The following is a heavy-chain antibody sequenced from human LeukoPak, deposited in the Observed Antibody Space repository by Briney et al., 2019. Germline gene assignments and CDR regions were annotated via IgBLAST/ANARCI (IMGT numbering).Heavy chain of an antibody. Sequence: APVKVSCKASGYTFTGYYLHWVRQAPGQGPEWMGWINPNSGGTKYAQRFQGRVTMTRDTSISTAYMELSRLTSDDTAFYYCARDGFTSSWKDYWGQGTLVTVSS. CDR2: INPNSGGT. V-gene: IGHV1-2*02. J-gene: IGHJ4*02. D-gene: IGHD6-13*01. CDR3: ARDGFTSSWKDY. CDR1: GYTFTGYY.